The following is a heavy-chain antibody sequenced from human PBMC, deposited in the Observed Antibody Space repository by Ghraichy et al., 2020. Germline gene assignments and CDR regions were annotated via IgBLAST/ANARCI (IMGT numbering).Heavy chain of an antibody. CDR1: GASISSYY. V-gene: IGHV4-59*08. D-gene: IGHD2-8*01. CDR2: IDNSGST. CDR3: ARRNGIDY. J-gene: IGHJ4*02. Sequence: SETLSLTCTVSGASISSYYWSWIRQPPGKGLEWIGYIDNSGSTNYNPSLKSRVTISTNTSKNQVSLKLSSVTAADTAVYYCARRNGIDYWGQGTLVTVSS.